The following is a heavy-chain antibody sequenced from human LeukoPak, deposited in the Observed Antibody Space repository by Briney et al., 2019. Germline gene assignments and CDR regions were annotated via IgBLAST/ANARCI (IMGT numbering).Heavy chain of an antibody. Sequence: PGGSLRLSCAASGFTFSSYGMHWVRQAPGKGLEWVAVIWYDGSNKYYADSVKGRFTISRNNSKNTLYLQMNSLRAEDTAVYYCATGYSSGWFWGAFDNWGRGTLVTVSS. CDR3: ATGYSSGWFWGAFDN. CDR1: GFTFSSYG. CDR2: IWYDGSNK. J-gene: IGHJ4*02. V-gene: IGHV3-33*01. D-gene: IGHD6-19*01.